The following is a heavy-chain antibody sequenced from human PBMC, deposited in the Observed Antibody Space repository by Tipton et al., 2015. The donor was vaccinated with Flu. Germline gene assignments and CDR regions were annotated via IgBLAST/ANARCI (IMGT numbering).Heavy chain of an antibody. CDR3: ARGARIPYYFNY. D-gene: IGHD2-2*01. CDR2: MYTNGDT. J-gene: IGHJ4*02. CDR1: GASIGSGSYY. Sequence: TLSLTCTVSGASIGSGSYYWSWIRRRAGKGLEWIWRMYTNGDTNTNPSLKSRVSISLDTSKNQFSLELSSVTTADTAVYYCARGARIPYYFNYWGPGTLVTVSS. V-gene: IGHV4-61*02.